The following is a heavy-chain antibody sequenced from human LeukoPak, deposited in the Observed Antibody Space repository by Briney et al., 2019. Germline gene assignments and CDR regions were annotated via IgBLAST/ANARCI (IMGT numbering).Heavy chain of an antibody. CDR2: INHSGST. D-gene: IGHD4-17*01. V-gene: IGHV4-34*01. CDR1: GGSFSGYY. J-gene: IGHJ4*02. CDR3: ARGGRTTVTISY. Sequence: SETLSLTCAVYGGSFSGYYWSWIRQPPGKGLEWIGEINHSGSTNYNPSLKSRVTISVDTSKNQFSLKLSSVTAADTAVYYCARGGRTTVTISYWGRGTLVTVSS.